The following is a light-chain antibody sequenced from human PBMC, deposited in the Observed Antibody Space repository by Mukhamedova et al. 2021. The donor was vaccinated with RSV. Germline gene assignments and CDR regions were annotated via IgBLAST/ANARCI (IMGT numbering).Light chain of an antibody. CDR2: AAS. V-gene: IGKV1-12*01. Sequence: GKAPKLLIYAASSLQSGVPSRFSGGGSGPEFTLTISNLQPEDFSTYYCQQSNFHFVGGTTVEIK. J-gene: IGKJ4*01. CDR3: QQSNFH.